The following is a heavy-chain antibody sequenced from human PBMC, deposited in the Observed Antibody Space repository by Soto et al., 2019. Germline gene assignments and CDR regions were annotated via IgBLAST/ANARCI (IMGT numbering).Heavy chain of an antibody. Sequence: QVQLGQSGAEVKKPGASVKVSCKASGYTFTSYDTNWVRQATGHGLEWMGWMNPNSGNTGSAQKLQSRTTMTTNTSISTAYMELSSLRSAETAMSYCARVLEWSWALAPWGQGTLVTVSS. CDR2: MNPNSGNT. V-gene: IGHV1-8*01. J-gene: IGHJ5*02. D-gene: IGHD3-3*01. CDR3: ARVLEWSWALAP. CDR1: GYTFTSYD.